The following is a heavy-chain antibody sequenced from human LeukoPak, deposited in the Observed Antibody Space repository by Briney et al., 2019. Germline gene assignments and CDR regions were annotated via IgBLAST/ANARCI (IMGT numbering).Heavy chain of an antibody. V-gene: IGHV4-30-2*01. D-gene: IGHD2-2*01. Sequence: SETLSLTCTVSGGSISSGGYYWSWIRQPPGKGLEWIGYIYHSGSTYYNPSLKSRVTISVDRSKNQFSLKLSSVTAADTAVYYCALRVVPAARAFDIWGQGTMVTVSS. CDR1: GGSISSGGYY. J-gene: IGHJ3*02. CDR3: ALRVVPAARAFDI. CDR2: IYHSGST.